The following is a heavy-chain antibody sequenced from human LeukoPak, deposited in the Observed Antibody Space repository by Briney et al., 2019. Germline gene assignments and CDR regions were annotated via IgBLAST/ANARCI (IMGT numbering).Heavy chain of an antibody. V-gene: IGHV4-34*01. Sequence: PSETLSLTCTVSGGSISSYYWSWIRQPPGKGLEWIGEINHSGSTNYNPSLKSRVTISVDTSKNQFSLKLSSVTAADTAVYYCARISSITGTTSGYYYGMDVWGQGTTVTVSS. CDR2: INHSGST. J-gene: IGHJ6*02. CDR1: GGSISSYY. D-gene: IGHD1-7*01. CDR3: ARISSITGTTSGYYYGMDV.